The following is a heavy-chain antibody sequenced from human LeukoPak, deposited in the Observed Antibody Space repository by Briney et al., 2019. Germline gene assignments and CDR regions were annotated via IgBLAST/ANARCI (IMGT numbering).Heavy chain of an antibody. J-gene: IGHJ4*02. CDR2: IDWDDDK. CDR1: GFSLSTSGMR. V-gene: IGHV2-70*04. D-gene: IGHD3-22*01. Sequence: SGPALVKPTQTLTLTCTFSGFSLSTSGMRVSWMRQPPGKALEWLARIDWDDDKFYSTSLKTRLTISKDTSKNQVVLTMTNMDPVDTATYYCARTQYYYDSSGYYFFDYWGQGTLVTVSS. CDR3: ARTQYYYDSSGYYFFDY.